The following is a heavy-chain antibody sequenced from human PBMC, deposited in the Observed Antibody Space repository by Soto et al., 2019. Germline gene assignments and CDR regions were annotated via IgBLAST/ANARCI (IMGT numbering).Heavy chain of an antibody. V-gene: IGHV5-51*01. D-gene: IGHD2-15*01. Sequence: GESLKISCKGSGYSFTSYWIGWVRQMPGKGLEWMGIIYPGDSDTRYSPSFQGQVTISADKSISTAYLQWSSLKASDTAMYYCARPRCSGGSCFYYGMDVWGQGTTVTVSS. J-gene: IGHJ6*02. CDR3: ARPRCSGGSCFYYGMDV. CDR1: GYSFTSYW. CDR2: IYPGDSDT.